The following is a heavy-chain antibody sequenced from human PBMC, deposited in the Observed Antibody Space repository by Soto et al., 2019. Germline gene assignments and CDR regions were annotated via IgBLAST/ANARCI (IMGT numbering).Heavy chain of an antibody. Sequence: SETLSLTCAVYGGSFSGYYWSWIRQPPGKGLEWIGEINHSGSTNYNPCLKSRVTISVNTSKNQFSLKLSSVTAADTAVYYCARGGDGVTGTTPPSNNWFDPWGQGTLVTVSS. CDR1: GGSFSGYY. J-gene: IGHJ5*02. D-gene: IGHD1-7*01. CDR3: ARGGDGVTGTTPPSNNWFDP. V-gene: IGHV4-34*01. CDR2: INHSGST.